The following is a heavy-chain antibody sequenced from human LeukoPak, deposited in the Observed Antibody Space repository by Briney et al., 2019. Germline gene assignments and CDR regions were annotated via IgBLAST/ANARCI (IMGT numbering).Heavy chain of an antibody. J-gene: IGHJ3*02. Sequence: SETLSLTCTVSGGSISSSSYYWGWIRQPPGKGLEWIGSIYYSGSTYYNPSLKSRVTISVDTSKNQFSLKLSSVTAADTAVHYCARDLAAKNAFDIWGQGTMVTVSS. CDR1: GGSISSSSYY. CDR2: IYYSGST. V-gene: IGHV4-39*07. D-gene: IGHD6-13*01. CDR3: ARDLAAKNAFDI.